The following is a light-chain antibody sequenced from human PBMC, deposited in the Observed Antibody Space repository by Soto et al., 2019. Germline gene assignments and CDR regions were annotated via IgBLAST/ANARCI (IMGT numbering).Light chain of an antibody. J-gene: IGKJ1*01. CDR1: QTISSW. CDR2: KAS. V-gene: IGKV1-5*03. Sequence: DLPRAQSPSPLSRSPCDLFPILCRASQTISSWLAWYQQKPGKAPKLLIYKASTLKSGVPSRFSGSGSGTEFTLTISSLQPDDFATYYCQHYNSYSEAFGQGTKVDI. CDR3: QHYNSYSEA.